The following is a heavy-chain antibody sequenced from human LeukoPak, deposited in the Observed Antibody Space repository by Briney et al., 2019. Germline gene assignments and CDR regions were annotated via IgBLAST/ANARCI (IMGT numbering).Heavy chain of an antibody. CDR3: AKDGAAAGNFDY. J-gene: IGHJ4*02. D-gene: IGHD6-13*01. CDR2: ISGSGGST. CDR1: GFTFTSYA. Sequence: AGGSLRLSCAASGFTFTSYAMSWVRQAPGKGLEWGSGISGSGGSTYYADSVKGRFTISRDNSKNTVYLQMNGLRAEDTAVYYCAKDGAAAGNFDYWGQGTLVTVSS. V-gene: IGHV3-23*01.